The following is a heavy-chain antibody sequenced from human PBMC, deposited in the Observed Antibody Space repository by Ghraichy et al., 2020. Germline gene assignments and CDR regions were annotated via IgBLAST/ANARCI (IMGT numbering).Heavy chain of an antibody. Sequence: GTLRLSCAASGFIFSGYWMTWVRQAPGKGPEWVANIKKDGSEKYYVDSVKGRFTISRDNAKNSLYLQMNSLRAEDTAVYYCARDLGGGWYFDYWGQGALVTVSS. CDR1: GFIFSGYW. D-gene: IGHD6-19*01. CDR2: IKKDGSEK. CDR3: ARDLGGGWYFDY. J-gene: IGHJ4*02. V-gene: IGHV3-7*01.